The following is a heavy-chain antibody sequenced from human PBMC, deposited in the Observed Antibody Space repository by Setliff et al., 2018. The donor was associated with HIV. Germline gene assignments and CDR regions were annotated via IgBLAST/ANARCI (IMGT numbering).Heavy chain of an antibody. V-gene: IGHV4-34*01. D-gene: IGHD1-26*01. CDR3: ARHRDGGTYPLDY. CDR2: FHHSGSA. J-gene: IGHJ4*02. Sequence: PSETLSLTCAVYGGSFSGYYWNWIRQPPGNGLEWIGGFHHSGSAHYNPSLKSRVTISGQTSKNRFSLQLTSVTAADTAVYYCARHRDGGTYPLDYWGQGTLVTVSS. CDR1: GGSFSGYY.